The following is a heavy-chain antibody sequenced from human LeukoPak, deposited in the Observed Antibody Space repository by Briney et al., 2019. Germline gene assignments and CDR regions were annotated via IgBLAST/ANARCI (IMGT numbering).Heavy chain of an antibody. D-gene: IGHD2-15*01. V-gene: IGHV1-46*01. CDR3: AREGWLDY. CDR1: GYAFTSYY. CDR2: INPSGGST. Sequence: ASVKVSCKASGYAFTSYYMHWVRQAPGQGLEWMGIINPSGGSTSYAQKFQGRVTMTRNTSISTAYMELSSLRSEDTAVYYCAREGWLDYWGQGTLVTVSS. J-gene: IGHJ4*02.